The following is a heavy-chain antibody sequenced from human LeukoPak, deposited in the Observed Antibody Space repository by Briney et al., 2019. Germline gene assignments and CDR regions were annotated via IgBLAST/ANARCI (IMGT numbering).Heavy chain of an antibody. CDR1: GYTFTSYG. CDR3: ARDVGAVDILFDP. D-gene: IGHD3-9*01. V-gene: IGHV1-46*01. Sequence: ASVKVSCKASGYTFTSYGISWVRQAPGQGLEWMGIINPSGGSTSYAQKFQGRVTMTRDMSTSTVYMELSSLRSEDTAVYYCARDVGAVDILFDPWGQGTLVTVSS. CDR2: INPSGGST. J-gene: IGHJ5*02.